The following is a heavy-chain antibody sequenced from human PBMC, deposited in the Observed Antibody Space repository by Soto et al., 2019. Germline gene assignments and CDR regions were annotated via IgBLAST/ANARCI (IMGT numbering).Heavy chain of an antibody. Sequence: SETLSLTCAVYGGSFSGYYWSWIRQPPGKGLEWIGEINHSGSTNYNPSLKSRVTISVDTSKNQFSLKLSSVTAADTAVYYCARGQVTTRIFDYWGQGTLVTVSS. V-gene: IGHV4-34*01. CDR2: INHSGST. J-gene: IGHJ4*02. CDR3: ARGQVTTRIFDY. D-gene: IGHD2-21*02. CDR1: GGSFSGYY.